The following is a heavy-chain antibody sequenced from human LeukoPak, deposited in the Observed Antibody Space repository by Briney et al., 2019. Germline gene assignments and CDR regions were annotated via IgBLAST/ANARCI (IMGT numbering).Heavy chain of an antibody. CDR3: ARDWGYDSGTYCVY. J-gene: IGHJ4*02. V-gene: IGHV3-30*03. Sequence: GGSLRLSCAASGFTFSTYGMHGVRQAPGKGLEWVAVISYDGSNKYYADSVKGRFIISRDNSKNTVDLQMNSLRAEDMAVYYCARDWGYDSGTYCVYWGQGTLVTVSS. D-gene: IGHD3-10*01. CDR2: ISYDGSNK. CDR1: GFTFSTYG.